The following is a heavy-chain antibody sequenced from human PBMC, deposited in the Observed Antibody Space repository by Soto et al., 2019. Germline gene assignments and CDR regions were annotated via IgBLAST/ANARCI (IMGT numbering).Heavy chain of an antibody. CDR2: IKSKTDGGTT. V-gene: IGHV3-15*01. D-gene: IGHD3-22*01. CDR3: TTDRYYDSSGYLIPFY. CDR1: GFTFSNAW. J-gene: IGHJ4*02. Sequence: PXGSLRLSCAASGFTFSNAWMSWVRQAPGKGLEWVGRIKSKTDGGTTDYAAPVKGRFTISRDDSKNTLYLQMNSLKTEDTAVYYCTTDRYYDSSGYLIPFYWGQGTLVTVSS.